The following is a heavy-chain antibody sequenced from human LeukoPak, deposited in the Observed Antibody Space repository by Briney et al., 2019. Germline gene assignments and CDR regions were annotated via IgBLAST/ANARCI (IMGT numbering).Heavy chain of an antibody. Sequence: PSETLSLTCTVSGGSISSGSGYCSWIRQPAGKGLEWIGRSYSSGSTNYNPSLKSRVSISVDTSKNQFSLRLSSVTAADTAVYYCARGSRYSSGYDYIDQWGQGTLVTVSS. CDR2: SYSSGST. V-gene: IGHV4-61*02. CDR3: ARGSRYSSGYDYIDQ. D-gene: IGHD3-22*01. CDR1: GGSISSGSGY. J-gene: IGHJ4*02.